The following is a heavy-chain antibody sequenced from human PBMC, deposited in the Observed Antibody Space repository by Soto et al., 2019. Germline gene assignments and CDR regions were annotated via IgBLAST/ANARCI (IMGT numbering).Heavy chain of an antibody. V-gene: IGHV4-39*01. CDR2: IYYSGST. CDR3: ARHARGSCYS. CDR1: GGSISSSTYY. Sequence: QLQLQESGPGLVKPSETLSLICTVSGGSISSSTYYWGWIRQPPGKGLEWIGNIYYSGSTYYNPSLKSRVTISVDTSKNQFSRKLSSVTAADTAMYFCARHARGSCYSWGQGTLVTVSS. J-gene: IGHJ4*02. D-gene: IGHD2-15*01.